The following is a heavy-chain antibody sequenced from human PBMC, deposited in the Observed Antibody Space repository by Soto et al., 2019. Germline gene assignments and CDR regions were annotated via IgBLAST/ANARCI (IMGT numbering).Heavy chain of an antibody. Sequence: QVQLVQSGAEVKKPGSSVKVSCKASGGTFSSYAISWVRQAPGQGLEWMGGLIPFFGTANYAQKFQGRVTITADKATSTAYMELSSLRSEDTAVYYCATPSSASDYYDYCGQGTLDTFAS. D-gene: IGHD6-6*01. CDR3: ATPSSASDYYDY. CDR1: GGTFSSYA. CDR2: LIPFFGTA. V-gene: IGHV1-69*06. J-gene: IGHJ4*02.